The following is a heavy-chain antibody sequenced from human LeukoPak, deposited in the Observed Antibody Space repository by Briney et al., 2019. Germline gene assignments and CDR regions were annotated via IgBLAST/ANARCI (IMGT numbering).Heavy chain of an antibody. D-gene: IGHD1-1*01. CDR3: ARDLAEGFKYRTPFYYYYYYMDV. CDR1: GYTFTSYY. J-gene: IGHJ6*03. Sequence: ASVKVSCKASGYTFTSYYMHWVRQAPGQGLKWMGIINPSGGSTSYAQKFQGRVTMTRDTSTSTVYMELSSLRSEDTAVYYCARDLAEGFKYRTPFYYYYYYMDVWGKGTTVTVSS. CDR2: INPSGGST. V-gene: IGHV1-46*01.